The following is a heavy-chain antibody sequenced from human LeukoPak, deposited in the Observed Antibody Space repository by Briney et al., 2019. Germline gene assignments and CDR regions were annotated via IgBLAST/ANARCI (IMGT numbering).Heavy chain of an antibody. Sequence: SETLSLTCTVSGDSISSTSYYWGWIRQPPGKGLEWIGNIFYRGSTYYNPSLKSRVTISVDTSKNQFSLKLSSVTAADTAVYYCARGQQYCSSTSCYLFDYWGQGTLVTVSS. V-gene: IGHV4-39*07. CDR1: GDSISSTSYY. J-gene: IGHJ4*02. CDR2: IFYRGST. D-gene: IGHD2-2*01. CDR3: ARGQQYCSSTSCYLFDY.